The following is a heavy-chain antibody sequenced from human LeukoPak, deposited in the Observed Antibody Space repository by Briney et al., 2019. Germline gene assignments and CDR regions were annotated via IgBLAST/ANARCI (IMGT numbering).Heavy chain of an antibody. D-gene: IGHD3-9*01. Sequence: SETLPLTCTVSGGSMRSNSFYWGWIRQSPGKGLEWIANINYGGHTYYNPSVKSRVTLSVDVSKNRFSLNLTSVTAADTALYFCARTHFDSLGWFDPWGQGIQVIVSS. CDR1: GGSMRSNSFY. V-gene: IGHV4-39*07. J-gene: IGHJ5*02. CDR2: INYGGHT. CDR3: ARTHFDSLGWFDP.